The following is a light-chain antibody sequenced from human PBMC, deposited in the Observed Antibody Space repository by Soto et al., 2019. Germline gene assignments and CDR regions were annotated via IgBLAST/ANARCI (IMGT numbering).Light chain of an antibody. Sequence: EIVLTQSPATLSLSPGERATLSCRASQSVSSYLAWYQQKPGQAPRLLIYDASNRAPGIPARFSGSGSGTDFTLTISSLEPEDVAVYYCQQRSNWPPLTFGGGTKVEIK. CDR3: QQRSNWPPLT. V-gene: IGKV3-11*01. CDR1: QSVSSY. CDR2: DAS. J-gene: IGKJ4*01.